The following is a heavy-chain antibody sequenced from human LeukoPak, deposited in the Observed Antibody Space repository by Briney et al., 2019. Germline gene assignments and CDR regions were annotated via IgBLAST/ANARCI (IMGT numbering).Heavy chain of an antibody. CDR3: ARSYYYDSSGYYQFDP. CDR1: GYTFTNYG. V-gene: IGHV1-18*01. CDR2: ISGYSGKT. Sequence: GASVKVSCKASGYTFTNYGVTWVRQAPGQGLEWMGWISGYSGKTNYAQKLQGRVTMTTDTSTSTAYMDLKSLRSDDTAVYYCARSYYYDSSGYYQFDPWGQGTQVTVAS. J-gene: IGHJ5*02. D-gene: IGHD3-22*01.